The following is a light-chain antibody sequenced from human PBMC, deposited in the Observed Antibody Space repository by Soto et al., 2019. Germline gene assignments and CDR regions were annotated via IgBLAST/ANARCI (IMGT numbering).Light chain of an antibody. Sequence: SYELTQPPSVSVAPEKTATITCGGDNIGNKRVHWYRQKPGQAPVLVISYDSDRPSGIPERFSGANSGNTATLPISSVEAGDEADYYCQVWDIMTDNYVFGTGTKVTVL. V-gene: IGLV3-21*04. J-gene: IGLJ1*01. CDR2: YDS. CDR1: NIGNKR. CDR3: QVWDIMTDNYV.